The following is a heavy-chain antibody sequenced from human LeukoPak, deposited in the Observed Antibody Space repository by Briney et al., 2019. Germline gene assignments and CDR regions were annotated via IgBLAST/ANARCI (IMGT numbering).Heavy chain of an antibody. CDR3: ARLSEMLRGPVVIYYFEH. CDR1: DFTFSTYW. Sequence: GGSLRLSCVASDFTFSTYWMSWVRQAPGKGLEWVANIKRDGSEKYYVDSVKGRFTVSRDTAKNSLFLQMNSLRAEDTAVYYCARLSEMLRGPVVIYYFEHWGRGTLVSVSS. CDR2: IKRDGSEK. D-gene: IGHD3-10*01. J-gene: IGHJ4*02. V-gene: IGHV3-7*01.